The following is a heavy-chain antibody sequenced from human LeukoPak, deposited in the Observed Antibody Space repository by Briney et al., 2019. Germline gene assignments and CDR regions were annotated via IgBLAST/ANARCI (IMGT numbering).Heavy chain of an antibody. CDR3: ARVGLGATVDY. V-gene: IGHV4-59*01. CDR1: AGSISSYY. CDR2: IYYSGST. D-gene: IGHD1-26*01. J-gene: IGHJ4*02. Sequence: SETLSLTCSVSAGSISSYYWSWIRQPPGKGLEWIGYIYYSGSTNYNPPLKSRVTMSVDTSKNQCSLKLRSVTAADTAVYYCARVGLGATVDYWGQGTLVTVSS.